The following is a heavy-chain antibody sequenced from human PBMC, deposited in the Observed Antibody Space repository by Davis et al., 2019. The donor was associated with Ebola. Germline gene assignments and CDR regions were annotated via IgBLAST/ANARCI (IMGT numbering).Heavy chain of an antibody. CDR3: AKHIRTRDYGDDDAFDI. V-gene: IGHV3-66*04. J-gene: IGHJ3*02. Sequence: GESLKISCAASGFTVSSNYMSWVRQAPGKGLEWVSVIYSGGSTYYADSVKGRFTISRDNSKNTLYLQMNSLRAEDTAVYYCAKHIRTRDYGDDDAFDIWGQGTMVTVSS. CDR1: GFTVSSNY. D-gene: IGHD4-17*01. CDR2: IYSGGST.